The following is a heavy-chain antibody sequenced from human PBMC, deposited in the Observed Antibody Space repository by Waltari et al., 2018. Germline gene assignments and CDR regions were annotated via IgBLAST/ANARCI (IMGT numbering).Heavy chain of an antibody. CDR1: GFTFSSYA. J-gene: IGHJ5*02. CDR2: ISYDGSNK. V-gene: IGHV3-30*01. CDR3: ARDDGGS. D-gene: IGHD2-15*01. Sequence: QVQLVESGGGVVGPGGSLRHSCAATGFTFSSYAMHWVRKAPGKGLEWVAVISYDGSNKYYADSVKGRFTISRDNSKNTLYLQMNSLSAEDTALYYCARDDGGSWGQGTLVTVSS.